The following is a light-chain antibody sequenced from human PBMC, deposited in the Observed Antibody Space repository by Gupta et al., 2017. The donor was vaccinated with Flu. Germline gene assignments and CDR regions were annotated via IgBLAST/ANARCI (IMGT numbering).Light chain of an antibody. J-gene: IGLJ1*01. Sequence: SSLLTPPPSVSVAPGQTATISCAGHNIERKSVHWYQQKPGHAPVLVVYDEDGRSSGTPERFSGSNSGSPATLTISRVEGGDEADYYCHVGDTSDHIYVFGPGTKVTVL. CDR1: NIERKS. CDR3: HVGDTSDHIYV. CDR2: DED. V-gene: IGLV3-21*02.